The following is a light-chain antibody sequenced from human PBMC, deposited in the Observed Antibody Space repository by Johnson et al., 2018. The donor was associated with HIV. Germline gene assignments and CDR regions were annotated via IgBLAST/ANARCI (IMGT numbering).Light chain of an antibody. Sequence: HSVLTQPPSVSAAPGQKVTISCSGSSSNIGNNYVSWYQQLPGTAPKVLIYDNNKRPSGIPDRFSGSRSGTSATLDITGLQTGDEADYYCGAWDSSLSAYVFATETKVTVL. V-gene: IGLV1-51*01. J-gene: IGLJ1*01. CDR2: DNN. CDR3: GAWDSSLSAYV. CDR1: SSNIGNNY.